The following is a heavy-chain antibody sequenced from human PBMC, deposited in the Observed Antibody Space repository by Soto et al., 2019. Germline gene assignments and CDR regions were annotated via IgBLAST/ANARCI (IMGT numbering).Heavy chain of an antibody. V-gene: IGHV2-5*01. J-gene: IGHJ2*01. Sequence: SGPTLVNPTQTLTLTCTLSGFSLSTSGVGVGWIRQPPGKALEWLALIYWNDDKRYSPSLKSRLTITKDTSKNQAVLTKTNMNPVDTATYYFLHKSYSSSWYPEYWYFDLWGRGTLVTVSS. CDR3: LHKSYSSSWYPEYWYFDL. CDR2: IYWNDDK. D-gene: IGHD6-13*01. CDR1: GFSLSTSGVG.